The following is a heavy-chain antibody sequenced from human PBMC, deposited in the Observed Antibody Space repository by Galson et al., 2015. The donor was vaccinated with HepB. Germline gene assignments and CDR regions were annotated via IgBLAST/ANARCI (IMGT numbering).Heavy chain of an antibody. Sequence: SLRLSCAASGFTFSSYAMSWVRQAPGKGLEWVSAISGSGGSTYYADSVKGRFTISRDNSKNTLFLQMNSLRPEDTAVYYCARDKFSSHSNNWFDPWGQGTLVTVSS. D-gene: IGHD2/OR15-2a*01. V-gene: IGHV3-23*01. CDR1: GFTFSSYA. CDR3: ARDKFSSHSNNWFDP. J-gene: IGHJ5*02. CDR2: ISGSGGST.